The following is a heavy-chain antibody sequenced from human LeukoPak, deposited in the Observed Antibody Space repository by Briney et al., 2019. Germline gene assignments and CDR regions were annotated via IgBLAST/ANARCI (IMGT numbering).Heavy chain of an antibody. CDR2: IPSGCSTI. D-gene: IGHD3-3*01. Sequence: PGGLLRLSCAASGFTFSSYEMNWVRQAPGRGLEWVSYIPSGCSTIYYADSVKGRFTISRDNAKNSLYLQMYSLRAEDTAVYYCARTLREIFGVGSSTFDPWGQGTLVTVSA. V-gene: IGHV3-48*03. J-gene: IGHJ5*02. CDR1: GFTFSSYE. CDR3: ARTLREIFGVGSSTFDP.